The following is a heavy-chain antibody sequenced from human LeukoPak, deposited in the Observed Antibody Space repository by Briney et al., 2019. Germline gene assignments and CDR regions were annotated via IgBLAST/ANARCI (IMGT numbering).Heavy chain of an antibody. V-gene: IGHV4-4*07. D-gene: IGHD6-13*01. J-gene: IGHJ6*03. CDR1: GGSISSYF. CDR3: AGATIAAAGNYYYYYMDV. CDR2: IYTSGST. Sequence: KSSETLSLTCTVSGGSISSYFWSWIRQPAGKGLEWIGRIYTSGSTNYNPSLKSRVTMSVDTSKNQFSLKLTSVTAADTAVYYCAGATIAAAGNYYYYYMDVWGKGTTVTVSS.